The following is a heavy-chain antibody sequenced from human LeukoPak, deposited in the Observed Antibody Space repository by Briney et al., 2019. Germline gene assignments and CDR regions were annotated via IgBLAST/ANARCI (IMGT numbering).Heavy chain of an antibody. CDR3: AKVAYYYDSSGPFDY. V-gene: IGHV3-9*01. J-gene: IGHJ4*02. D-gene: IGHD3-22*01. CDR1: GFTFDDYA. CDR2: IRWNSGSI. Sequence: GGSLRLSCAASGFTFDDYAMHWVRQAPGKGLEWVSGIRWNSGSIGYADSVKGRFTISRDNAKNSLYLQMNSLRAEDTALYYCAKVAYYYDSSGPFDYWGQGTLVTVSS.